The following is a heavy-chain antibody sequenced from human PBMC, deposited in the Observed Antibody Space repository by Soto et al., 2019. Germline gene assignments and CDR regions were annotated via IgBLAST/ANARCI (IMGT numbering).Heavy chain of an antibody. CDR3: ARVGGFGATTIDY. V-gene: IGHV4-30-4*01. D-gene: IGHD3-10*01. CDR2: IYYSGST. J-gene: IGHJ4*02. CDR1: GGSISSGDYY. Sequence: PSETLCLTCTVSGGSISSGDYYLSWNRQPPGKGLEWIGYIYYSGSTYYNPSLKSRATISVDTSKNQFSLKLSSVTAADTAVYYCARVGGFGATTIDYWGQGTLVTVSS.